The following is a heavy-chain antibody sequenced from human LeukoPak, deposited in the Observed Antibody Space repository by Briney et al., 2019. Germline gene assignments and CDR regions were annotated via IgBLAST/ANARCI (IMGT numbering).Heavy chain of an antibody. CDR3: AREGLQYHFDF. V-gene: IGHV4-59*12. J-gene: IGHJ4*02. CDR1: GGSISSYY. D-gene: IGHD2-2*01. Sequence: SETLSLTCTVSGGSISSYYWSWIRQPPGKGLEWIGYIYYSGSTNYNPSLKGRVAISVDRSQNQFSLRMNSVTAADTAVYYCAREGLQYHFDFWGQGTLVTVSS. CDR2: IYYSGST.